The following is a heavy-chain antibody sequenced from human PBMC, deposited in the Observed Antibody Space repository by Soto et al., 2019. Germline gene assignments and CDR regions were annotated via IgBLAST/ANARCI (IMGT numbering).Heavy chain of an antibody. V-gene: IGHV2-5*01. CDR1: GFSLSTSGVG. D-gene: IGHD4-17*01. J-gene: IGHJ4*02. CDR2: IYWNDDK. Sequence: SGPTLVNPTQTLTLTCTFSGFSLSTSGVGVGWIRQPPGKALEWLALIYWNDDKRYSPSLKSRLTITKDTSKNQVVLTMTNMDPVDTATSYCFLSRDYDLLDGPSFWGQGSLGPVSS. CDR3: FLSRDYDLLDGPSF.